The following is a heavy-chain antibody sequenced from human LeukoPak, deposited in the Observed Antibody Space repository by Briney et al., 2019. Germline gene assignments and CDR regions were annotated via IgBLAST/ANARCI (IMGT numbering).Heavy chain of an antibody. CDR3: ARHPSYTSGWPLDY. CDR2: IYLGDSDT. CDR1: GYSSTNYW. D-gene: IGHD6-19*01. Sequence: GESLKISCKGSGYSSTNYWIGWVRQMPGKGLEWMGIIYLGDSDTRYSPSFQGQVTISADKSITTAYPQWSSLKASDTAIYYCARHPSYTSGWPLDYWGQGTLVTVSS. J-gene: IGHJ4*02. V-gene: IGHV5-51*01.